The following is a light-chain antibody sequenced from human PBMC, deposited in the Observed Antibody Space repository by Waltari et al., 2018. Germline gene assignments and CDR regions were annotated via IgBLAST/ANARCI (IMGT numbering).Light chain of an antibody. CDR3: QQDYSYPRT. Sequence: AIRITQSPSSLSASTGDRVTITCRASQGISSYLAWYQQKPGKAPKLLIYAASTVQSGVPSRFSGSGSGTDFTLTISCLQSEDFATYYCQQDYSYPRTFGQGAKVEIK. V-gene: IGKV1-8*01. CDR2: AAS. J-gene: IGKJ1*01. CDR1: QGISSY.